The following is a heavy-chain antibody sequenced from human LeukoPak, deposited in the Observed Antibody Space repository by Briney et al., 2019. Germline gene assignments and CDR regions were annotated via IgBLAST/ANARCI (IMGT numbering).Heavy chain of an antibody. CDR3: ASFTESGGYFDY. CDR1: GLTFSSYA. V-gene: IGHV3-23*01. D-gene: IGHD3-10*01. CDR2: ISGSGGST. Sequence: GGSLRLSCAASGLTFSSYAMSWVRQAPGKGLEWVSAISGSGGSTYYADSVKGRFAISRDNSKNTLYLQMNSLRAEDTAVYYCASFTESGGYFDYWGQGTLVTVSS. J-gene: IGHJ4*02.